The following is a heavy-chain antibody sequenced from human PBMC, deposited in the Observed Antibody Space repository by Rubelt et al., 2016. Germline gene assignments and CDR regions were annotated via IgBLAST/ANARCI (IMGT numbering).Heavy chain of an antibody. CDR2: ITHSGST. V-gene: IGHV4-34*01. CDR1: GGSFSGYF. D-gene: IGHD2-2*01. Sequence: QVQLQQWGAGLLKPSETLSLTCGVYGGSFSGYFWSWIRQSPGTGLEWIGGITHSGSTTYNPSLKSRVTISVDTSKDQFSLKVTSVTTADTAVYYCARHRASDPTAVFDYWGQGTLVTVSS. J-gene: IGHJ4*02. CDR3: ARHRASDPTAVFDY.